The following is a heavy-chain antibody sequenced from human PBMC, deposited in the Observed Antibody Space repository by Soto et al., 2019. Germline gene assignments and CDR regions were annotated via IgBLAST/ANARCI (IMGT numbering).Heavy chain of an antibody. J-gene: IGHJ4*01. Sequence: SETLSLTCNVSGGSITTTNYYWSWVRQPPGKGLEWIANVFYTGDTYYSPSFRSRVTISVDTSKNQFSLELTSVTAADTAMYYCASLQVPGNFDYWGHGTLVTVSS. CDR2: VFYTGDT. D-gene: IGHD6-13*01. CDR3: ASLQVPGNFDY. CDR1: GGSITTTNYY. V-gene: IGHV4-39*01.